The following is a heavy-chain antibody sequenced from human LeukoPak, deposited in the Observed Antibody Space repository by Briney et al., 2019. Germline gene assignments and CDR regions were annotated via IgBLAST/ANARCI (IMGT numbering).Heavy chain of an antibody. CDR3: AREGGGSCSDY. J-gene: IGHJ4*02. CDR1: GFTFSNYA. V-gene: IGHV3-23*01. D-gene: IGHD2-15*01. CDR2: ISGSASST. Sequence: GGSLRLSCAASGFTFSNYAMSWVRQAPGKGLEWVSAISGSASSTYHADSVKGRFTISRDNAKNSLYLQMNSLRAEDTAVYYCAREGGGSCSDYWGQGTLVTVSS.